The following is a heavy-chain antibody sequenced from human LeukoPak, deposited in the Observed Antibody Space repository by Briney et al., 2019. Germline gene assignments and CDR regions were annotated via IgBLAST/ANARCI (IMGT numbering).Heavy chain of an antibody. Sequence: PGGSLRLSCAASGFIFSSYWMHWVRHAPGKGLAWVSRINTDGSSTSYADSVKGRFTISRDNAKNTLYLQMNSLRAEDTAVYYCARGHWGLDCWGQGTLVTVSS. V-gene: IGHV3-74*01. J-gene: IGHJ4*02. CDR3: ARGHWGLDC. D-gene: IGHD3-16*01. CDR1: GFIFSSYW. CDR2: INTDGSST.